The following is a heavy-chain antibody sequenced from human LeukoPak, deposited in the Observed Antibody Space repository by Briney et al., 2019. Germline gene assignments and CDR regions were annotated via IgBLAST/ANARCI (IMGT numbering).Heavy chain of an antibody. V-gene: IGHV3-48*03. Sequence: GGSLRLSCAASGFTFSSYEMNWVRQAPGKGLEWVSDISRSGSTIYYADSVKGRFTTSRDNAKNSLYLQMNSLRVEDTAVYYCARYRPGTTKGGGFDYWGQGTLVTVSS. CDR1: GFTFSSYE. J-gene: IGHJ4*02. CDR2: ISRSGSTI. D-gene: IGHD1-14*01. CDR3: ARYRPGTTKGGGFDY.